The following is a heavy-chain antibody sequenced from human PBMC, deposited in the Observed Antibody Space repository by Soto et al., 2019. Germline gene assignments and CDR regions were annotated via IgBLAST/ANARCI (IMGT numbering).Heavy chain of an antibody. J-gene: IGHJ4*02. D-gene: IGHD3-16*01. CDR2: IRSDSNHI. CDR3: ARDLAYAFDY. Sequence: PGGSLRLSCAASGFIFSSFSMNWIRQAPGKGLEWLSYIRSDSNHIGYADSVRGRLTISSDIAKNSLFLQMSSLRDEDTAVYYCARDLAYAFDYWGQGTLVTVSS. CDR1: GFIFSSFS. V-gene: IGHV3-48*02.